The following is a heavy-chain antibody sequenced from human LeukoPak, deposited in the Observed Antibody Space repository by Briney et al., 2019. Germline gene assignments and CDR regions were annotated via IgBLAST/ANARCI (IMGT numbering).Heavy chain of an antibody. Sequence: PGGSLRLSCAASGFTFSNYGMHWVRQAPGKGLEWVAVIWNGGSNKYYADSVKGRFTISRDNSKNTLYLQMNSLRAEDTAPYYCAKDREYSSSFFDYWGQGTLVTVSS. CDR1: GFTFSNYG. CDR3: AKDREYSSSFFDY. D-gene: IGHD6-6*01. J-gene: IGHJ4*02. V-gene: IGHV3-30*02. CDR2: IWNGGSNK.